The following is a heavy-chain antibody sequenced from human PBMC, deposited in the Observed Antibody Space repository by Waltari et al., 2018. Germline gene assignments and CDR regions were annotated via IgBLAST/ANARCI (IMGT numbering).Heavy chain of an antibody. D-gene: IGHD3-22*01. CDR2: INHSGST. V-gene: IGHV4-34*01. Sequence: QVRLQQWGAGLLKPSETLSLTCAVYGGSFSGYYWSWIRQPPGKGLEWIGEINHSGSTNYNPSLKSRVTRSVDTSKNQFSLKLSSVTAADTAVYYCARGYTSLYYYDSSGYYYDAFDIWGQGTMVTVSS. CDR1: GGSFSGYY. CDR3: ARGYTSLYYYDSSGYYYDAFDI. J-gene: IGHJ3*02.